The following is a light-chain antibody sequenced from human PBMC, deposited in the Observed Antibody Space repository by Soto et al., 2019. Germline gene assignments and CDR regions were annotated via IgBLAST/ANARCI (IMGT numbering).Light chain of an antibody. CDR2: DAS. Sequence: EIVLTQSPATLSLSPGERATLSCRASQSVSTYLAWFQQKPGQAPRLLIYDASNRATGIPARFSGSGAGTDFTLTISSLEPEDFAVDYCQHRSNWHSAYTFGQGTKLEIK. CDR3: QHRSNWHSAYT. CDR1: QSVSTY. J-gene: IGKJ2*01. V-gene: IGKV3D-11*02.